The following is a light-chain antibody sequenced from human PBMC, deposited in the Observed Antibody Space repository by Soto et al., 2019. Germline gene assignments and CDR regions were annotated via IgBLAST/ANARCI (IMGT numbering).Light chain of an antibody. CDR1: QSVSRD. CDR3: QQRSNWPCT. V-gene: IGKV3-11*01. CDR2: DVS. Sequence: EIVLTQSPATLSLISGERATLSCRASQSVSRDLAWYQQKPGQAPRLLIYDVSNRATGIPARFSGSGSGTDFTLTISSLEPEDFAVHYCQQRSNWPCTFGQGTKLEIK. J-gene: IGKJ2*02.